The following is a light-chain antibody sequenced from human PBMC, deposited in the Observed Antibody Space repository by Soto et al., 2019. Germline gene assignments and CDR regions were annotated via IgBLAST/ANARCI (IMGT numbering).Light chain of an antibody. CDR3: GTWDNSLSAGV. CDR2: ENN. J-gene: IGLJ2*01. Sequence: QSVLTQPPSVSAAPGQKVTISCSGSSSNIGNNYLSWYQQLPGTAPKLLIYENNKRPSGIPDRFSGSKSGTSATLGITGLQTGDEADYYGGTWDNSLSAGVFGGGTQLTVL. CDR1: SSNIGNNY. V-gene: IGLV1-51*02.